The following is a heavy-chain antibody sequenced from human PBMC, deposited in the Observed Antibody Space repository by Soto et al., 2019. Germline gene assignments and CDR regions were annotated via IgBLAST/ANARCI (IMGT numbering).Heavy chain of an antibody. CDR3: AHRLLAASYFQH. CDR2: IYWDDDK. J-gene: IGHJ1*01. V-gene: IGHV2-5*02. D-gene: IGHD2-15*01. Sequence: QITLKESGPTLVKPTQTLTLTCTFSGFSLSTSGVGVGWIRQPPGKALEWLALIYWDDDKRYSPSLKSRLTITKDTSKDQVVLTMTNMDPVDTATYYCAHRLLAASYFQHWGQGTLVTVSS. CDR1: GFSLSTSGVG.